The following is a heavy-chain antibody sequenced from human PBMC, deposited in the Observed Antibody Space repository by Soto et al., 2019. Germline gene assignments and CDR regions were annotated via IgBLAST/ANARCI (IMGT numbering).Heavy chain of an antibody. CDR2: ISYDGSNK. CDR3: AKDRYGSGYDFLSGYYTSNYYVMDV. CDR1: GFTFSSYG. V-gene: IGHV3-30*18. J-gene: IGHJ6*02. D-gene: IGHD3-3*01. Sequence: HPGGSLRLSCAASGFTFSSYGMHWVRQAPGKGLEWVAVISYDGSNKYYADSVKGRFTISRDNSKNTLYLQMNSLRAEDTAVYYCAKDRYGSGYDFLSGYYTSNYYVMDVWGQGTTVTVSS.